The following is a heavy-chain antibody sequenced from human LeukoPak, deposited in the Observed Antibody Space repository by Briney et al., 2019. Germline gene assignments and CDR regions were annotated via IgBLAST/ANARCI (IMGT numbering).Heavy chain of an antibody. Sequence: ASVKVSCKVSGYTLTELSMHWVRQAPGKGLEWMGGFDPEDGETIYGQKFQGRVTMTEDTSTDTAYMELSSLRSEDTAVYYCATENRYYYDSSGYPKDWGQGTLVTVSS. CDR3: ATENRYYYDSSGYPKD. CDR2: FDPEDGET. V-gene: IGHV1-24*01. CDR1: GYTLTELS. D-gene: IGHD3-22*01. J-gene: IGHJ4*02.